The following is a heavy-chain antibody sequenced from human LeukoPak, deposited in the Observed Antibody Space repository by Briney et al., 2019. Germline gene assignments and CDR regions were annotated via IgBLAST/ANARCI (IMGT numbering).Heavy chain of an antibody. CDR2: FDPEDGET. J-gene: IGHJ4*02. V-gene: IGHV1-24*01. D-gene: IGHD3-9*01. Sequence: ASVKVSCKVSGYTLTELSMHWVRQAPGKGLEWMGGFDPEDGETIYAQKFQGRVTMTEDTSTDTAYMELCSLRSEDTAVYYCATLPLLRYFDWLLYSYFDYWGQGTLVTVSS. CDR3: ATLPLLRYFDWLLYSYFDY. CDR1: GYTLTELS.